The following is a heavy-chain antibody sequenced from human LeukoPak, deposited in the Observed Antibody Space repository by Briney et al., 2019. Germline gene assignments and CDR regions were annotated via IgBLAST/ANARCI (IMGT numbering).Heavy chain of an antibody. CDR2: ISYDGTNK. D-gene: IGHD4-23*01. CDR3: ARDATVVTGYFDY. V-gene: IGHV3-30-3*01. CDR1: GFTFGSYA. J-gene: IGHJ4*02. Sequence: PAGSLRLSCAASGFTFGSYAMHWVRQAPGRGLEWVAGISYDGTNKYYADSVKGRFTISRDNSKNTLYLQMNSLRAEDTAVYYCARDATVVTGYFDYWGQGTLVTVSS.